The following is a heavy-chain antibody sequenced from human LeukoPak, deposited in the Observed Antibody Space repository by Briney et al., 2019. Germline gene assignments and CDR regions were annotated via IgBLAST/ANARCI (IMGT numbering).Heavy chain of an antibody. V-gene: IGHV1-18*04. J-gene: IGHJ5*02. CDR3: ARDYCTRGGDCYKEDLFDP. Sequence: GASVKVSCKASGYTFAIYGISWVRQAPGQGLEWMACISPYDGGTNYAQNFERRATMTTETSTSTAYMELRSLRSDDTAIYYCARDYCTRGGDCYKEDLFDPWGQGTLVTVSS. CDR2: ISPYDGGT. D-gene: IGHD2-21*02. CDR1: GYTFAIYG.